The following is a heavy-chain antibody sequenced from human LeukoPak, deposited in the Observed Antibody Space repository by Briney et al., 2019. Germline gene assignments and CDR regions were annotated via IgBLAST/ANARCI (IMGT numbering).Heavy chain of an antibody. V-gene: IGHV3-66*01. D-gene: IGHD4-17*01. CDR3: AKGDYGDYDLPYY. Sequence: GGSLRLSCAASGFTVSSNYMSWVRQAPGKGLEWVSVIYSGGSTYYADSVKGRFTISRDNSKNTLYLQMNSLRAEDTAVYYCAKGDYGDYDLPYYWGQGTLVTVSS. CDR1: GFTVSSNY. CDR2: IYSGGST. J-gene: IGHJ4*02.